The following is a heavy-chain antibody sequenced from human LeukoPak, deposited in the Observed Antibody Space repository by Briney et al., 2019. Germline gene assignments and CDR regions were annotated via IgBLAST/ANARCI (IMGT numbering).Heavy chain of an antibody. V-gene: IGHV3-33*08. Sequence: GGSLRLSCAASGFTFSSYWMSWVRQAPGKGLEWVALIGHDGADKYYADSVKGRFLISRDNSKNMLFLQMNSLIIEDTAVYYCARNSDYYDYSPQSVWGQGTLVTVS. CDR1: GFTFSSYW. D-gene: IGHD3-22*01. J-gene: IGHJ4*02. CDR2: IGHDGADK. CDR3: ARNSDYYDYSPQSV.